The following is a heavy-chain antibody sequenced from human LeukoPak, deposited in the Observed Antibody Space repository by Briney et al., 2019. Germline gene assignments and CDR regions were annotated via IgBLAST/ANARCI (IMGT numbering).Heavy chain of an antibody. Sequence: ASVKLSCKSSGGTFTSYANNWVRHAPAQGLEWMGGIIPVCGTADSAQKFQGRVTMTAGTSTNTVYMELSSLRSEDTAVYYCARGVVGVQDAFDIWGQGTMVTVSS. D-gene: IGHD1-26*01. J-gene: IGHJ3*02. CDR2: IIPVCGTA. CDR3: ARGVVGVQDAFDI. CDR1: GGTFTSYA. V-gene: IGHV1-69*06.